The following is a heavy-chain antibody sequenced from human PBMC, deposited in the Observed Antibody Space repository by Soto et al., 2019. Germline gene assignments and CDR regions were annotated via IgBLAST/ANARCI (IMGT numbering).Heavy chain of an antibody. CDR2: IYYSGST. V-gene: IGHV4-31*03. J-gene: IGHJ5*02. Sequence: PSETLSLTCTVSGCSISSGGYYWSWIRQHPGKGLEWIGYIYYSGSTYYNTSLRSRVTISVATSKNQFSLKLSSVTAADTAVYYCARGSHYYDSSGPLGFDPWGQGTLVTVSS. CDR3: ARGSHYYDSSGPLGFDP. CDR1: GCSISSGGYY. D-gene: IGHD3-22*01.